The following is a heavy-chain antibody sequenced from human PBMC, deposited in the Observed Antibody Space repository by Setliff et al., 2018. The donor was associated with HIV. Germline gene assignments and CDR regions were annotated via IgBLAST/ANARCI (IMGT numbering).Heavy chain of an antibody. D-gene: IGHD6-19*01. Sequence: GASVKVSCKAFGYTFSTNAIHWVRQAPGQRLEWMGYINAGDDNTRYSEKFQGRVTITRDTSASTAYMELSSLRSEDTAVYYCARGSCSGCYLSDYWGLGTPVTVSS. V-gene: IGHV1-3*01. CDR2: INAGDDNT. CDR3: ARGSCSGCYLSDY. J-gene: IGHJ4*02. CDR1: GYTFSTNA.